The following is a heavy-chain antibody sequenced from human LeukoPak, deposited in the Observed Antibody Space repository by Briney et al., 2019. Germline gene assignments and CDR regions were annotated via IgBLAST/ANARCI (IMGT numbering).Heavy chain of an antibody. CDR1: GFTFSSYE. Sequence: GGSLRLSCAASGFTFSSYEMTWVRQAPGKGLEWVSYISSSSSTIYYADSVKGRFTISRDNAKNSLYLQMNSLRADDTAVYYCARVAEAAAFDYWGQGTLVTVSS. CDR3: ARVAEAAAFDY. V-gene: IGHV3-48*03. J-gene: IGHJ4*02. CDR2: ISSSSSTI. D-gene: IGHD6-13*01.